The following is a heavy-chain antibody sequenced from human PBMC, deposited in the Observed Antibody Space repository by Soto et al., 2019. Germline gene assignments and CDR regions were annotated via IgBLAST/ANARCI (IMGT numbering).Heavy chain of an antibody. Sequence: ASVKVSCKASGYTFTSYGISWVRQAPGQGLEWMGWISAYNGNTNYAQKLQGRVTMTTDTSTSTAYMELRSLRSDDTAVYYCAPQATEKSPFDYWGQGTLVTVSS. V-gene: IGHV1-18*01. CDR3: APQATEKSPFDY. CDR1: GYTFTSYG. CDR2: ISAYNGNT. J-gene: IGHJ4*02.